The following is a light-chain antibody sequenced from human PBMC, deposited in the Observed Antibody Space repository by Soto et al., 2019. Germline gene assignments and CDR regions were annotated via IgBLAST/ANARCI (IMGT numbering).Light chain of an antibody. V-gene: IGLV1-51*01. CDR2: DNN. CDR3: GTWDASLSSVV. Sequence: QPVLTQPPSVSAASGQKVTISCSGSGSNIGNNYVSWYQQLPGAAPILLIYDNNKRPSGIPDRFSGSKSGTSATLGITGLQTGDEADYFCGTWDASLSSVVFGGGTKLTVL. J-gene: IGLJ2*01. CDR1: GSNIGNNY.